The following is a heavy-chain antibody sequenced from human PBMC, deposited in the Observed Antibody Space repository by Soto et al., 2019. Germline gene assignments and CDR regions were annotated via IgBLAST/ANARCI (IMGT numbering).Heavy chain of an antibody. D-gene: IGHD3-16*01. CDR3: ARDEGGESSLYYYYGVDV. CDR2: IRSRSSYI. J-gene: IGHJ6*02. CDR1: GFTFSTYG. Sequence: GGSLRLSCAASGFTFSTYGMTWVRQAPGKGLEWVSSIRSRSSYIYYADSVKGRFTISRDNAKNSLFLHMNSLRADDTAVYYCARDEGGESSLYYYYGVDVWGQGTTVTVSS. V-gene: IGHV3-21*01.